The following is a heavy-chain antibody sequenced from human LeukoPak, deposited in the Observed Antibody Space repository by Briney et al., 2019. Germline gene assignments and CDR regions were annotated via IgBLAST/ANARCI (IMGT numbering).Heavy chain of an antibody. CDR1: GGSISSSSYY. CDR3: ARLSGDYYYGMDV. J-gene: IGHJ6*02. CDR2: IHYSGST. Sequence: NPSETLSLTCTVSGGSISSSSYYWGWIRQPPGKGLEWIGSIHYSGSTYYNPSLKSRVTISVDTSKNQFSLKLSSVTAADTAVYCCARLSGDYYYGMDVWGQGTTVTVSS. V-gene: IGHV4-39*01. D-gene: IGHD1-26*01.